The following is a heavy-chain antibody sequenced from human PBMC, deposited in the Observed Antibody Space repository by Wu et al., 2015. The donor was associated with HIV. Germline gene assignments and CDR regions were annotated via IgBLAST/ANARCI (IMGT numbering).Heavy chain of an antibody. D-gene: IGHD2-15*01. V-gene: IGHV1-46*01. CDR3: ARDLTCSGSSCYPFFDI. Sequence: QVQLVQSGAEVKKPGASVKVSCKASGYTFTSYYMHWVRQAPGQGLEWMGIINPSGGSTSYAQKFQGRVTMTRDTSTSTVYMELSSLRSEDTAVYYCARDLTCSGSSCYPFFDIWGQGTMVTVSS. J-gene: IGHJ3*02. CDR2: INPSGGST. CDR1: GYTFTSYY.